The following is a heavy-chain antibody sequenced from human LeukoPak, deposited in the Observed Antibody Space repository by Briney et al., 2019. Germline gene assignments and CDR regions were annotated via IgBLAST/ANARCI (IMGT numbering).Heavy chain of an antibody. V-gene: IGHV4-4*02. CDR3: ARDRNYYDSSGYYDY. CDR2: IYHSGST. CDR1: GGSISSSSW. Sequence: SETLSLTCAVSGGSISSSSWWSWVRQPPGKGLEWIGEIYHSGSTNYNPSLKSRVTISVDKSKNQFSLKLSSVTAADTAVYYCARDRNYYDSSGYYDYWGQGTLVTVSS. J-gene: IGHJ4*02. D-gene: IGHD3-22*01.